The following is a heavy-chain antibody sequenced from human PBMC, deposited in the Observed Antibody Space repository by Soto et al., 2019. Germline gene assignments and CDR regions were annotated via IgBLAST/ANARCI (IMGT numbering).Heavy chain of an antibody. CDR2: VFYSGAT. Sequence: SETLSLTCNVSGGPIKTGDYYWNWIRQPPGKGLEWIGYVFYSGATNYSPSLKSRAAISMNTSKNQFSLSLTSVTAADTAVYYCARAGFSYGHLLFWGQGIRVTVSS. J-gene: IGHJ4*02. CDR1: GGPIKTGDYY. CDR3: ARAGFSYGHLLF. D-gene: IGHD3-10*01. V-gene: IGHV4-30-4*01.